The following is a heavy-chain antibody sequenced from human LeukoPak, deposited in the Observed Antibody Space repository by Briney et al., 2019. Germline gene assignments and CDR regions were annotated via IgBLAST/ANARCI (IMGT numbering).Heavy chain of an antibody. J-gene: IGHJ4*02. CDR2: IKQDGSEK. CDR3: ARDLAVLLPYYFDY. Sequence: GGSLRLSCAASGFTFSSYWMSWVRQAPGKGLEWVANIKQDGSEKYYVDSVKGRFTISRDNAKNSLYLQMNSLRAEDTAVYYCARDLAVLLPYYFDYWGQGTLVTVSS. CDR1: GFTFSSYW. V-gene: IGHV3-7*01. D-gene: IGHD2-15*01.